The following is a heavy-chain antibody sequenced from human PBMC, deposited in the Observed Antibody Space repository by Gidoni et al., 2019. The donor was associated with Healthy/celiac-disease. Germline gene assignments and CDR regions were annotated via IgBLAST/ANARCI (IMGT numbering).Heavy chain of an antibody. Sequence: EVQLVQSGAEVKKPGESLKISCKGSGYSFTSYWIGWVRQMPGKGLEWMGIIYPGDSDTRYSPSFQGQVTISADKSISTAYLQWSSLKASDTAMYYCARRVAVAGRGAYNWFDPWGQGTLVTVSS. CDR1: GYSFTSYW. CDR3: ARRVAVAGRGAYNWFDP. J-gene: IGHJ5*02. CDR2: IYPGDSDT. V-gene: IGHV5-51*03. D-gene: IGHD6-19*01.